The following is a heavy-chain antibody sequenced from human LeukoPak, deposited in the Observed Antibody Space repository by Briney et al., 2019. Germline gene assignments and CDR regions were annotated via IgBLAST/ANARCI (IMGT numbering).Heavy chain of an antibody. J-gene: IGHJ3*02. CDR3: ARDYYGSGSYPNGAFDI. CDR2: IRYDGSNK. CDR1: GFTFSSYG. Sequence: GGSLRLSCAASGFTFSSYGMHWVRQAPGKGLEWVAFIRYDGSNKYYADSVKGRFTISRDNSKNTLYLQMNSLRAEDTAVYYCARDYYGSGSYPNGAFDIWGQGTMVTVSS. D-gene: IGHD3-10*01. V-gene: IGHV3-30*02.